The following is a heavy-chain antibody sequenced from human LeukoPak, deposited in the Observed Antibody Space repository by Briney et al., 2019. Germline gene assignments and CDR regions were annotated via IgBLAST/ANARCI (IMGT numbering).Heavy chain of an antibody. J-gene: IGHJ4*02. CDR2: IKQDGSEK. V-gene: IGHV3-7*03. CDR3: ARGGMVRGVITPPFDY. Sequence: GGSLRLSCAASGFTLSSYWMSWVRQAPGKGLEWVANIKQDGSEKYYVDSVKGRFTISRDNAKNSLYLQMNGLRAEDTAVYYCARGGMVRGVITPPFDYWGQGTLVTVSS. D-gene: IGHD3-10*01. CDR1: GFTLSSYW.